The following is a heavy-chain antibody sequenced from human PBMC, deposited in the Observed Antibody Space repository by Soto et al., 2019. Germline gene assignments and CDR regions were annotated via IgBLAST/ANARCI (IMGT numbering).Heavy chain of an antibody. D-gene: IGHD6-19*01. CDR1: GFTFISSF. V-gene: IGHV3-7*03. Sequence: WGSLRLSCVASGFTFISSFMVFFRQSPFKWLEWVANINQDGGGTYYVDSVEGRFTISRDNAKDSLYLQMNSLRGEDTAVYYCARYFRGSGRYFFDYWGQGTLVTVSS. CDR2: INQDGGGT. J-gene: IGHJ4*02. CDR3: ARYFRGSGRYFFDY.